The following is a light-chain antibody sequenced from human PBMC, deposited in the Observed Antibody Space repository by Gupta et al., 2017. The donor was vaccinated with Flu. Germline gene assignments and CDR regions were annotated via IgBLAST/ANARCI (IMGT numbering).Light chain of an antibody. CDR1: SSNIGTNT. Sequence: QSVLTQPPSVSGTPLQRVTISCSGSSSNIGTNTVNWYQQLPGMPPKLLIATTDQRPSGVPDRFAGYKSGASAFLVIRGVQSEDEADYYGASWDDNFNGLLFGGGTKLTVL. V-gene: IGLV1-44*01. CDR2: TTD. CDR3: ASWDDNFNGLL. J-gene: IGLJ2*01.